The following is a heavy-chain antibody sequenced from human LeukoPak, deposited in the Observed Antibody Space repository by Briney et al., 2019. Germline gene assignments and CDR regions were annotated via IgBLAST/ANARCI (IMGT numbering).Heavy chain of an antibody. CDR1: GFTFSSYG. Sequence: PGGSLRLSCAASGFTFSSYGMHWVRQAPGKGLEWVAFIRYDGSNKYYADSVKGRFTISRDNSKNTLYLQMNRLIAEDTAVYYCAKDHPVTNWFDPWGQGTLVTVSS. J-gene: IGHJ5*02. V-gene: IGHV3-30*02. CDR3: AKDHPVTNWFDP. CDR2: IRYDGSNK. D-gene: IGHD3-16*01.